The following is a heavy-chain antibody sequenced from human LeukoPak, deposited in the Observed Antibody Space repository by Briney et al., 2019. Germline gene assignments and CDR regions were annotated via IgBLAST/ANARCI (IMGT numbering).Heavy chain of an antibody. J-gene: IGHJ4*02. V-gene: IGHV3-48*03. D-gene: IGHD6-13*01. Sequence: QPGGSLRLSCAASGFTFSSYEMNWVRQAPGKGLDRVSYISTSGSTIHYADSVKGRFSISRDNAKNSLYLQMKSLRAEDTAVYYCASSRGSWPDYFDYWGQGTLVTVSS. CDR1: GFTFSSYE. CDR2: ISTSGSTI. CDR3: ASSRGSWPDYFDY.